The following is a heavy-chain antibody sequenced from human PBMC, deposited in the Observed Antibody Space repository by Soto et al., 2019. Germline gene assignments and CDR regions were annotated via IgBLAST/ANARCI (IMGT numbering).Heavy chain of an antibody. V-gene: IGHV3-7*03. CDR2: IQQDGGEQ. CDR3: TRGIRGSSGWSYYYGMDV. J-gene: IGHJ6*02. D-gene: IGHD6-19*01. CDR1: GFTFSNYW. Sequence: SLRLSCAASGFTFSNYWMSWVRQAPGKGLGWVANIQQDGGEQYYVDSVKGRFTISRDNAKNSLYLQMSSLRAEDTAVYYCTRGIRGSSGWSYYYGMDVWGQGTTVTVSS.